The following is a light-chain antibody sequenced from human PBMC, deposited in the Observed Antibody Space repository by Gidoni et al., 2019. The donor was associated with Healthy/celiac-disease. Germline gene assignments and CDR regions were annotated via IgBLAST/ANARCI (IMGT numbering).Light chain of an antibody. J-gene: IGKJ4*01. CDR3: QQRSNWQVT. CDR1: QSVSSY. V-gene: IGKV3-11*01. Sequence: IVLTQSPATLSLSPGSVAALSCRASQSVSSYLAWYQKKPGQAPRLLIYDASNRSTGIPARFSGSGSGTDFTLTISSLEPEDFAVYYCQQRSNWQVTFGGGTKVEIK. CDR2: DAS.